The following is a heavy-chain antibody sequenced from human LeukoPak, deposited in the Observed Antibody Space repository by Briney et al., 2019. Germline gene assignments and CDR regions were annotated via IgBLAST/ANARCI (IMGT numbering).Heavy chain of an antibody. J-gene: IGHJ4*02. CDR3: ARIYGPWNYFDY. V-gene: IGHV3-30*04. CDR1: GFAFSSYA. CDR2: ISYDGSNK. D-gene: IGHD2/OR15-2a*01. Sequence: GRSLRLSCAASGFAFSSYAMHWVRQAPGKGLEWVAVISYDGSNKYYVDSVKGRFTISRDNSKNTLYLQMNSLRAEDTAVYYCARIYGPWNYFDYWGQGTLVTVSS.